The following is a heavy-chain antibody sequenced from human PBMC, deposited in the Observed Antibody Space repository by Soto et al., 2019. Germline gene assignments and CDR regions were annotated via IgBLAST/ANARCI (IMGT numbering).Heavy chain of an antibody. D-gene: IGHD6-19*01. CDR2: IKSQIDGEGT. V-gene: IGHV3-15*07. CDR1: GFSFTNAW. J-gene: IGHJ4*02. CDR3: AADIPSQGSGEFDF. Sequence: EAQLVESGGGLVKPGESLRLSCSASGFSFTNAWISWVRQAPGKGLEWVGHIKSQIDGEGTDYAAPVKGRFTFSRDNSRTTVYLQVNSLKTDDTAVYYCAADIPSQGSGEFDFWGQGTQVTVSS.